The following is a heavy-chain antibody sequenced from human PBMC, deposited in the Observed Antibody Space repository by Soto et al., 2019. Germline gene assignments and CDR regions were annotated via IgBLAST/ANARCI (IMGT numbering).Heavy chain of an antibody. CDR2: LSWNSATV. V-gene: IGHV3-9*01. Sequence: EVQLVESGGGFVQTGRSLRLSCAASGFIFGDYDMHWVRQGPGKGLEWVSGLSWNSATVGYGESVKGRFTISGDNARNSLYVQMNCLIHDDTAVYDGVKENSADRGDFVNWGHVILGTVAS. D-gene: IGHD3-10*01. CDR3: VKENSADRGDFVN. CDR1: GFIFGDYD. J-gene: IGHJ4*01.